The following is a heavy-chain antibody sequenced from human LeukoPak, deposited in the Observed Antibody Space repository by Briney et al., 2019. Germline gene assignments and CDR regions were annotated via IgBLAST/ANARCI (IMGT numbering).Heavy chain of an antibody. D-gene: IGHD3-3*01. Sequence: PSETLSLTCAVYGGSFSGYYWSWIRQPPGKGLEWIGYIYYSGSTNYNPSLKSRVTISVDTSKNQFSLKLSSVTAADTAVYYCARALTIFGVVIDYWGQGTLVTVSS. V-gene: IGHV4-59*01. CDR2: IYYSGST. CDR3: ARALTIFGVVIDY. CDR1: GGSFSGYY. J-gene: IGHJ4*02.